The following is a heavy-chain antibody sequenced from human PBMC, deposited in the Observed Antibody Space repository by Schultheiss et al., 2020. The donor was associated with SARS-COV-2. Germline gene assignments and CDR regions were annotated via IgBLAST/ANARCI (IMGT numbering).Heavy chain of an antibody. V-gene: IGHV3-30-3*01. Sequence: GESLKISCAASGFTFDDYTMHWVRQAPGKGLEWVAVISYDGSNKYYADSVKGRFTISRDNSKNTLCLQMNSLRTEDTAVYYCARELGFGYDYWGQGTLVTVSS. CDR1: GFTFDDYT. D-gene: IGHD3-16*01. J-gene: IGHJ4*02. CDR2: ISYDGSNK. CDR3: ARELGFGYDY.